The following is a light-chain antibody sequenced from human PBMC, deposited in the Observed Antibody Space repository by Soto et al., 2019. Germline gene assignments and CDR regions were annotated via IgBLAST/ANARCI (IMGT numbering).Light chain of an antibody. CDR2: AAS. J-gene: IGKJ1*01. CDR3: QQSYSTPRT. CDR1: QSISNH. V-gene: IGKV1-39*01. Sequence: DIQMTQSPSSLSASVEDRVIITCRASQSISNHLNWYQQKPGKAPKLLIFAASSLQSGVPSRFSGSRSGPDFTLTISSLQPEDFATYYCQQSYSTPRTFGQGTKMDIK.